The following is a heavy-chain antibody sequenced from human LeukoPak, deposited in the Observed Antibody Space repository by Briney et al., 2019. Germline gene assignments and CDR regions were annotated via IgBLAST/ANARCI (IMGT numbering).Heavy chain of an antibody. J-gene: IGHJ2*01. D-gene: IGHD3-22*01. CDR3: AREKIYIYYDSSGYYHHWYFDL. V-gene: IGHV4-61*02. Sequence: PSETLSLTCTVSGGSISSSSYYWSWIRQPAGKGLEWIGRIYTSGSTNYNPSLKSRVTMSVDTSKNQFSLKLSSVTAADTAVYYCAREKIYIYYDSSGYYHHWYFDLWGRGTLVTVSS. CDR2: IYTSGST. CDR1: GGSISSSSYY.